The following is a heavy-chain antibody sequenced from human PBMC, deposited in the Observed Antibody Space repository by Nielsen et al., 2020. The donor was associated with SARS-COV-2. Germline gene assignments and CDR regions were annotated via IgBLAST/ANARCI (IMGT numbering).Heavy chain of an antibody. J-gene: IGHJ4*02. CDR3: VRGLQVPNGLAHR. Sequence: GESLKISCAASAFTFSTYWMHWVRQAPGKGLVWVSRINSDGSSTSYAVSVKGRFTISRDNAKNTLYLQMNSLRAEDTAVYYCVRGLQVPNGLAHRWGQGTLVTVSS. D-gene: IGHD3-16*01. CDR1: AFTFSTYW. V-gene: IGHV3-74*01. CDR2: INSDGSST.